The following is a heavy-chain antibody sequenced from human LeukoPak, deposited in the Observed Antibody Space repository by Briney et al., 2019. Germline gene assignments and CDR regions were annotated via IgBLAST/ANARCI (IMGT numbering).Heavy chain of an antibody. J-gene: IGHJ5*02. CDR3: AKLPIVVVVAATWWFDP. V-gene: IGHV3-23*01. CDR1: GFTFSSYA. CDR2: ISGSGGST. D-gene: IGHD2-15*01. Sequence: PGGSRRLSCAASGFTFSSYAMSWVRQAPGNGLEWVSGISGSGGSTYYADSVKGRFTISRDNSKNTLYLQMNSLRAEDTAVYYCAKLPIVVVVAATWWFDPWGQGTLVTVSS.